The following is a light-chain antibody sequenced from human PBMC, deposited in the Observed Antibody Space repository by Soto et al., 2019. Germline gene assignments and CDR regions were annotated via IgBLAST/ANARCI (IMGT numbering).Light chain of an antibody. CDR2: AAS. CDR3: QQSYSTLLFT. CDR1: QSISSY. V-gene: IGKV1-39*01. J-gene: IGKJ3*01. Sequence: DIQMTQSPSSLSASVGDRVTITCRASQSISSYLNWYQQKPGKAPTLLIYAASSLQSGVPSRFSGSGSGTDFTLTISSLQPEDFATYYCQQSYSTLLFTFGPGTKVDIK.